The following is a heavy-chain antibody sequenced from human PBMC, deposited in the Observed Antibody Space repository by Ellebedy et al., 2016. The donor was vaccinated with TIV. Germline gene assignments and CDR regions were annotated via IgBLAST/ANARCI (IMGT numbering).Heavy chain of an antibody. CDR3: AREGDHDYGDYERYFDY. CDR2: IYYSGST. CDR1: GGSISSGDYY. D-gene: IGHD4-17*01. Sequence: SETLSLXXTVSGGSISSGDYYWSWIRQPPGKGLEWIGYIYYSGSTNYNPSLKSRVTISVDTSKNQFSLKLSSVTAADTAVYYCAREGDHDYGDYERYFDYWGQGTLVTVSS. V-gene: IGHV4-61*08. J-gene: IGHJ4*02.